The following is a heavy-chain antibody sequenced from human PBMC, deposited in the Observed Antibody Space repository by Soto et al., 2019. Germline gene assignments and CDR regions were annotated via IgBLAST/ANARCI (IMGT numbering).Heavy chain of an antibody. CDR1: GFTFSSYA. V-gene: IGHV3-23*01. D-gene: IGHD3-3*01. CDR3: AKEKSAVRFLEWLPPAIDY. CDR2: ISGSGGST. Sequence: EVQLLESGGGLVQPGGSLRLSCAASGFTFSSYAMSWVRQAPGQGLEWVSAISGSGGSTYYADSVKGRFTISRDNSKNTLYLQMNSLRAEDTAVYYCAKEKSAVRFLEWLPPAIDYWGQGTLVTVSS. J-gene: IGHJ4*02.